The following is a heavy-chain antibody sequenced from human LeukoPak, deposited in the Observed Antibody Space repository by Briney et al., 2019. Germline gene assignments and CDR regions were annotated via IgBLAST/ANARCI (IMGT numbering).Heavy chain of an antibody. V-gene: IGHV3-48*01. Sequence: SGGSLRLSCAASKFTFSDYGMNWVRQAPGKGLEWVSYISSSSSTIYYGDSVKGRFTISRDNAENSLYLQMNGLRAEDTAVYFCARNGASGGRPYHLAYWGQGTLVTFSS. J-gene: IGHJ4*02. D-gene: IGHD2-8*01. CDR3: ARNGASGGRPYHLAY. CDR1: KFTFSDYG. CDR2: ISSSSSTI.